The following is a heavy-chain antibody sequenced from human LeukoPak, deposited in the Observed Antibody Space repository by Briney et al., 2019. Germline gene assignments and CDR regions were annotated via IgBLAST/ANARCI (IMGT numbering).Heavy chain of an antibody. CDR2: IYYSGST. CDR3: ASWDWGLGYYYYGMDV. CDR1: GGSISSYY. D-gene: IGHD3/OR15-3a*01. V-gene: IGHV4-59*08. Sequence: KASETLSLTCTVSGGSISSYYWSWIRQPPGKGLEWIGYIYYSGSTNYNPSLKSRVTISVDTSKNQFSLKLSSVTAADTAVYYCASWDWGLGYYYYGMDVWGQGTTVTVSS. J-gene: IGHJ6*02.